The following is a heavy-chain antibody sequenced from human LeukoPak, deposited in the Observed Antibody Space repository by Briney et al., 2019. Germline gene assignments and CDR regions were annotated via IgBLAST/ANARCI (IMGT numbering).Heavy chain of an antibody. CDR1: GGSISGGTYY. J-gene: IGHJ6*02. CDR2: IYYSGST. V-gene: IGHV4-31*03. D-gene: IGHD3-10*01. CDR3: ARVGVTMVRGVIYYYYGMDV. Sequence: YPSETLSLTCTVSGGSISGGTYYWSWIRQHPGKGLEWIGYIYYSGSTYYNPSLESRVTISVDTSQNQFSLKLSSVTAADTAVYYCARVGVTMVRGVIYYYYGMDVWGQGTTVTVSS.